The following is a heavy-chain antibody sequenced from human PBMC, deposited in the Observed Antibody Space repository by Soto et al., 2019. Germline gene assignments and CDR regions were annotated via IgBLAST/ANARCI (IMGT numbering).Heavy chain of an antibody. CDR3: AKVTTGSYTFDS. CDR2: INGLGDST. J-gene: IGHJ4*02. D-gene: IGHD3-10*01. CDR1: GFTFTRFA. V-gene: IGHV3-23*04. Sequence: EVQLVESGGGLVQPGGSLRLSCAASGFTFTRFAMSWVRQAPGKGLEWVASINGLGDSTYYTDSVRGRFSISRDSSTNTLYLQMSSLRAEDTAEYYCAKVTTGSYTFDSWAQGTLVFVSS.